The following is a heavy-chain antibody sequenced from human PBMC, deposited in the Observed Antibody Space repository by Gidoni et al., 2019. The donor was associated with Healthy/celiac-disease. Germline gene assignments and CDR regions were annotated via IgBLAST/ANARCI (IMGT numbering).Heavy chain of an antibody. J-gene: IGHJ6*02. CDR3: ARFTYYDFWSGYYWNYYYGMDV. Sequence: QVQLVQSRAEVKKPGASVKVSCQASGYTFTSYAMHWVRQAPGQRLEWMGWINAGNGNTKYSQKFQGRVTITRDTSASTAYMELSSLRSEDTAVYYCARFTYYDFWSGYYWNYYYGMDVWGQGTTVTVSS. V-gene: IGHV1-3*01. CDR1: GYTFTSYA. CDR2: INAGNGNT. D-gene: IGHD3-3*01.